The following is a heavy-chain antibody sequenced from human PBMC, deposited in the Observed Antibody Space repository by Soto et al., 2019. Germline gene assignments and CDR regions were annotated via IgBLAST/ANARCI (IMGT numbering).Heavy chain of an antibody. CDR2: IDSSWTT. V-gene: IGHV4-39*01. CDR3: TRHMCTRGPCYFDY. Sequence: SETLSLTCSVSRASISTTEYYWAWDRQTPEKGMEWIGSIDSSWTTYYKSSLKSRVTIYIDTSSNQFSLKVFSMTAADTAVYYCTRHMCTRGPCYFDYWGNGTRVTVSS. J-gene: IGHJ4*01. D-gene: IGHD2-8*02. CDR1: RASISTTEYY.